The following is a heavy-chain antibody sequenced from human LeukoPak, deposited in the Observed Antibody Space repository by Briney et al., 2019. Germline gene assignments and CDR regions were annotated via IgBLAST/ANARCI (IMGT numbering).Heavy chain of an antibody. V-gene: IGHV4-59*01. D-gene: IGHD2-15*01. Sequence: SETLSLTCTVSGGSISSYYWSWIRQPPGKGLEWIGYIYYSGSTNYNPSLKSRVTISVDTSKNQFSLKLSSVTAADTAVYYCAREGECSGGSCYPNDAFDIWGQGKMVTVSS. CDR2: IYYSGST. CDR3: AREGECSGGSCYPNDAFDI. CDR1: GGSISSYY. J-gene: IGHJ3*02.